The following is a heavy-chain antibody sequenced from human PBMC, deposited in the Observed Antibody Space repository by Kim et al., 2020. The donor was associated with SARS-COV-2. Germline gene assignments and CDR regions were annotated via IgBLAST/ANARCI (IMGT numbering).Heavy chain of an antibody. J-gene: IGHJ6*02. CDR3: ARDRPPYWFGELSPATYDGGMDV. V-gene: IGHV4-39*02. CDR1: GGSISSSSYY. CDR2: IYYSGST. Sequence: SETLSLTCTVSGGSISSSSYYWGWIRQPPGKGLEWIGSIYYSGSTYYNPSLKSRVTISVDTSKNQFSLKLSSVTAADTAVYYCARDRPPYWFGELSPATYDGGMDVWGQGTTVTVSS. D-gene: IGHD3-10*01.